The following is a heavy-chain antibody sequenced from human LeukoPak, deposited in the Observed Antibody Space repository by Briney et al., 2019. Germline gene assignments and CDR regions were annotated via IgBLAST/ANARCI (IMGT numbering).Heavy chain of an antibody. CDR2: IRYDGSNK. CDR1: GFTFSSYG. CDR3: AKGYGSSWCFDY. D-gene: IGHD1-26*01. J-gene: IGHJ4*02. Sequence: PGGSLRLSCAASGFTFSSYGMHWVRQAPGKGLEWVAFIRYDGSNKYYADSVKGRFTISRDNSKNTLYLQMSSLRAEDTAVYYCAKGYGSSWCFDYWGQGTLVTVSS. V-gene: IGHV3-30*02.